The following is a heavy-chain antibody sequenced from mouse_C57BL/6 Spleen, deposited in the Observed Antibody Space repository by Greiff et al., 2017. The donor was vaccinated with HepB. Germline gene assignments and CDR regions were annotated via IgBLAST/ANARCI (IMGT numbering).Heavy chain of an antibody. D-gene: IGHD1-1*01. J-gene: IGHJ2*01. CDR2: IDPSDSYT. CDR1: GYTFTSYW. V-gene: IGHV1-69*01. CDR3: ARKGGYYYGFDY. Sequence: QVQLQQPGAELVMPGASVKLSCKASGYTFTSYWMHWVKQRPGQGLEWIGEIDPSDSYTNYNQKFKGKSTLTVDKSSSTAYMQLSSLTSEDSAVYYCARKGGYYYGFDYWGQGTTLTVSS.